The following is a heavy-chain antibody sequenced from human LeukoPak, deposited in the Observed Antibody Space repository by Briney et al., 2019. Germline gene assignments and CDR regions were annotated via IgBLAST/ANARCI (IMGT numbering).Heavy chain of an antibody. D-gene: IGHD6-13*01. J-gene: IGHJ4*02. Sequence: GSLRLSCVASGFTFSGYAMVWVRQAPGKGLEWVSAISGSGTDTYFAVSVKGRFTISRDNSKNTLYLQMSSLRAEDMAIYYCARDQYIALRGSPDYWGRGTLVTVSS. CDR1: GFTFSGYA. V-gene: IGHV3-23*01. CDR2: ISGSGTDT. CDR3: ARDQYIALRGSPDY.